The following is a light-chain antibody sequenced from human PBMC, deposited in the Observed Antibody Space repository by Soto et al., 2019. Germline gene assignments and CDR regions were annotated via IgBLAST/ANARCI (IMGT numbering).Light chain of an antibody. CDR3: KSYAGSNTYV. Sequence: QSALTQPPSAPGSPGQSVTISCTGTKNDIGVYDFVSWYQHHPGKAPRLIIYEVVQRPSGVPDRFSGSKSGNTASLTGSGLQAADEADYFCKSYAGSNTYVFGNGTKVTVL. V-gene: IGLV2-8*01. CDR2: EVV. CDR1: KNDIGVYDF. J-gene: IGLJ1*01.